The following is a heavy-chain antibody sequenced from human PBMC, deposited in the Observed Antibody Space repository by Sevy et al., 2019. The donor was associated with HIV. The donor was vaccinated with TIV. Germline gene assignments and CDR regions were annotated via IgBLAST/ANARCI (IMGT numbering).Heavy chain of an antibody. V-gene: IGHV3-23*01. CDR2: ISGSGGST. D-gene: IGHD3-10*01. J-gene: IGHJ2*01. CDR1: GFTLSSYA. CDR3: VVWYYGSGWYFDL. Sequence: GGSLRLSCPASGFTLSSYAMSWVRQAPGKGLEWVSAISGSGGSTYYADSVKGRFTISRDNSKNTLYLQMNSLRAEDTAVYYCVVWYYGSGWYFDLWGRGTLVTVSS.